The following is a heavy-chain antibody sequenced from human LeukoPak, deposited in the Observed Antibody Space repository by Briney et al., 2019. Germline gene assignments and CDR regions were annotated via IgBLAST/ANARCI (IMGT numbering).Heavy chain of an antibody. D-gene: IGHD3-22*01. CDR2: MYSGGST. CDR1: GFTVSNNY. J-gene: IGHJ3*02. CDR3: ARGNYASTGPGALDI. V-gene: IGHV3-53*01. Sequence: PGGPLRLSCAASGFTVSNNYMSWVRQAPGKGLEWVSIMYSGGSTNYADSVKGRFIISRDDSKNILDLQMNSLKAEDTAVYYCARGNYASTGPGALDIWGQGTMVTVSS.